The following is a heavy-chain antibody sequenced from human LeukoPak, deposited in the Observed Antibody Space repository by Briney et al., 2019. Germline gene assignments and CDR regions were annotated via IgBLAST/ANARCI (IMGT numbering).Heavy chain of an antibody. V-gene: IGHV4-39*07. CDR1: GGSISSSKYY. CDR2: IYNSGST. D-gene: IGHD3-22*01. J-gene: IGHJ3*01. CDR3: ATLRGDYYDSRAYDL. Sequence: SETLSLTCSVSGGSISSSKYYWGWVRQPPGKGLQWIGSIYNSGSTRYNPSLQSRVTLSVDTSMNQFSLKLTSVTAADTAVYYCATLRGDYYDSRAYDLWGQGTMVTVSS.